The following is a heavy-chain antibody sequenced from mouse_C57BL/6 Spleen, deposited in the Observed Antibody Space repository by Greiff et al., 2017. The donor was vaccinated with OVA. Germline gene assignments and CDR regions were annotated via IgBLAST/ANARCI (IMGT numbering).Heavy chain of an antibody. V-gene: IGHV5-4*01. J-gene: IGHJ4*01. CDR2: ISDGGSYT. D-gene: IGHD2-10*01. CDR3: AREGLLYYARDY. CDR1: GFTFSSYA. Sequence: EVMLVESGGGLVKPGGSLKLSCAASGFTFSSYAMSWVRQTPEKRLEWVATISDGGSYTYYPDNVKGRFTISRDNAKNNLYLQMSHLKSEDTAMYYCAREGLLYYARDYWGQGTSVTVSS.